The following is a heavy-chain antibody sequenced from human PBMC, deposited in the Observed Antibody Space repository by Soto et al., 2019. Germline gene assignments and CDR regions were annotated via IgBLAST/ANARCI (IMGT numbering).Heavy chain of an antibody. CDR1: GFTFSSYG. CDR2: IRYDGSKE. D-gene: IGHD3-10*01. Sequence: QMQLAESGGGVVQPGRSLRLSCAASGFTFSSYGMYWVRQAPGKGLEWLANIRYDGSKEYYADFVKGRFTISRVNSENTLYLQMNSLRAEDTAVYYCARDRTYFGSGAVGMDVWGQGTTVTVSS. CDR3: ARDRTYFGSGAVGMDV. V-gene: IGHV3-33*01. J-gene: IGHJ6*02.